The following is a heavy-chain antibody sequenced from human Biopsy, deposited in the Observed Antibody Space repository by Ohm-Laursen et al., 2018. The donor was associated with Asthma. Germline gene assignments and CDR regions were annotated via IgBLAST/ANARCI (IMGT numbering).Heavy chain of an antibody. V-gene: IGHV1-2*06. D-gene: IGHD6-13*01. CDR3: ARGQKSAGDRWFDP. CDR2: INPNSGAT. Sequence: ASVKVSCKASGYPFIGYHIHWMRQAPGQGLEWMGRINPNSGATNYAQKFQGRVTMTRDTSISTAYMEVSRLRSDDTAVYYCARGQKSAGDRWFDPWGQGTLVSVSS. J-gene: IGHJ5*02. CDR1: GYPFIGYH.